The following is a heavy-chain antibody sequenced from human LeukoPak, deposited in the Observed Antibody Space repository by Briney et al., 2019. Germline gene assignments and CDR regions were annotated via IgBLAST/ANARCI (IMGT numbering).Heavy chain of an antibody. D-gene: IGHD2-21*01. V-gene: IGHV1-46*01. J-gene: IGHJ4*02. Sequence: ASVKVFCKASGYTFTSYYMHWVRQAPGQGLEWTGIINPSGGSTSYAQKFQGRVTMTRDMSTSTVYMELSSLRSEDTAVYYCARDLRLVGGAFDYWGQGTLVTVSS. CDR1: GYTFTSYY. CDR2: INPSGGST. CDR3: ARDLRLVGGAFDY.